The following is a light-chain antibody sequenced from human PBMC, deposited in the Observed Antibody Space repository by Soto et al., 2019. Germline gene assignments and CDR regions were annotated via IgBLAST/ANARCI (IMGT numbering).Light chain of an antibody. CDR2: KAS. Sequence: DIQMTQSPSTLSASVGDRVTITCRASQSISSWLAWYKQKPGKAPKLLIYKASSVESGVPSRFSGSGSGTEFTITISSLQPDDFATYDCQLYNSYWTFGQGTKVEIK. CDR3: QLYNSYWT. V-gene: IGKV1-5*03. J-gene: IGKJ1*01. CDR1: QSISSW.